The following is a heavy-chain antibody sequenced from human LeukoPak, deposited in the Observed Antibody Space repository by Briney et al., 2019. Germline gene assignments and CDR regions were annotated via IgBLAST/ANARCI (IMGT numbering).Heavy chain of an antibody. CDR2: INPNSGGT. D-gene: IGHD2-2*01. V-gene: IGHV1-2*02. Sequence: GASVKVSCKASGYTFTGYYVHWVRQAPGQGLEWMGWINPNSGGTNYAQKFQGRVAMSRDTSISTAYMELSRLRSDDTAVYYCARGLRGSPAFDYWGQGTLVTVSS. CDR1: GYTFTGYY. CDR3: ARGLRGSPAFDY. J-gene: IGHJ4*02.